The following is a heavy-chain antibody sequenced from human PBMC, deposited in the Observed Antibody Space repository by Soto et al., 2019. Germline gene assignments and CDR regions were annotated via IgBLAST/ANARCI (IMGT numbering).Heavy chain of an antibody. CDR2: IRWNSGSI. J-gene: IGHJ4*02. CDR3: AKDTQWLDYYFDY. V-gene: IGHV3-9*01. CDR1: GFTFDDYA. D-gene: IGHD6-19*01. Sequence: EVQLVGSGGGLVQPGRSLRLSCAASGFTFDDYAMHWVRQAPGTGLEWVSGIRWNSGSIGYADSVKGRFTISRDNAKNSLYLQMNSLRAECTALYYCAKDTQWLDYYFDYWGQGTLVAFSS.